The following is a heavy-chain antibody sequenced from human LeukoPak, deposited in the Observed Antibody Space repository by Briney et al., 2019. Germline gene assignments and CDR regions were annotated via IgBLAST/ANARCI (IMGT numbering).Heavy chain of an antibody. CDR3: AKAVVVPTATPFDY. V-gene: IGHV3-9*01. CDR1: GFTFDDYA. CDR2: ISWNSGSI. Sequence: GGSLRLSCAASGFTFDDYAMHWVRQAPGKGLEWVSGISWNSGSIGYADSVKGRFTISRDNSKNTLYMQMNSLRAEDTAVYYCAKAVVVPTATPFDYWGQGTLVTVSS. J-gene: IGHJ4*02. D-gene: IGHD2-2*01.